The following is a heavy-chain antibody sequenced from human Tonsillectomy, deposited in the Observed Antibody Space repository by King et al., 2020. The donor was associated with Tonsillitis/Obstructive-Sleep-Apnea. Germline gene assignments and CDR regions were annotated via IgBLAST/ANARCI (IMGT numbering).Heavy chain of an antibody. CDR1: GFAFSSYS. CDR3: ARDSSGWSRDY. J-gene: IGHJ4*02. Sequence: VQLVESGGGLVKPGGSLRLSCAASGFAFSSYSMSWVRQAPGKGLEWVSTINTANYIYYAGSVKGRLTISRDNAKNSLYLQMDSLGAEDTAVYYCARDSSGWSRDYWGQGTLVTVSS. V-gene: IGHV3-21*01. CDR2: INTANYI. D-gene: IGHD6-19*01.